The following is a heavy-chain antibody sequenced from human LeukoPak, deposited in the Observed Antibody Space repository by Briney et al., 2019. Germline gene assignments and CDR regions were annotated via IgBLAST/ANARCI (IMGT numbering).Heavy chain of an antibody. V-gene: IGHV1-69*13. D-gene: IGHD2-2*02. J-gene: IGHJ5*02. Sequence: GASVKVSCKASGYTFTSYAISWVRQAPGQGLEWMGGIIPIFGTANYAQKFQGRVTITADESTSTAYMELSSLRSEDTAVYYCARGYCSSTSCYTLFGPTLWFDPWGQGTLVTVSS. CDR3: ARGYCSSTSCYTLFGPTLWFDP. CDR1: GYTFTSYA. CDR2: IIPIFGTA.